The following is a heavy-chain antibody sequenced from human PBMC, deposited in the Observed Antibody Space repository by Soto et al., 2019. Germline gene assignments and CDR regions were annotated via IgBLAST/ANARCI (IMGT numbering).Heavy chain of an antibody. V-gene: IGHV4-30-4*01. CDR3: ARGYSYGRFDFDY. J-gene: IGHJ4*02. Sequence: ASETLSLTCTVSGGSISSGDYYWSWIRQPPGKGLEWIGYIYYSGSTYYNPSLKSRVTISVDTSKNQFSLKLSSVTAADTAVYYCARGYSYGRFDFDYWGQGTLVTVSS. CDR2: IYYSGST. CDR1: GGSISSGDYY. D-gene: IGHD5-18*01.